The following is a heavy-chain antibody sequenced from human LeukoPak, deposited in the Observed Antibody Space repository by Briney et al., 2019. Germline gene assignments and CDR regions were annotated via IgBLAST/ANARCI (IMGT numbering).Heavy chain of an antibody. J-gene: IGHJ4*02. V-gene: IGHV3-30*02. D-gene: IGHD6-19*01. CDR3: TRSGIYSSAWSDY. Sequence: GGSLRLSCGVSGFTFSNYGMLWVRQAPGKGLEWLAFIRYDGNNKLYADSMKGRFTISRDNSKNTLYLHINSMRAEDTAVYYCTRSGIYSSAWSDYWGQGILVTVSS. CDR1: GFTFSNYG. CDR2: IRYDGNNK.